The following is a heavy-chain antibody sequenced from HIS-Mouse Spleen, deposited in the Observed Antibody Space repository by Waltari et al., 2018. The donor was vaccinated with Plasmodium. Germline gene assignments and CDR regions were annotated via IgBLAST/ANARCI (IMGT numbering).Heavy chain of an antibody. CDR3: ARELSGSYYAFDI. Sequence: QVQLVQSGAEVKKPGASVTVSCKASGYTFTGSYMHWLRQAPGQGLEWMGWINPNSGGTNYAQKFQGRVTMTRDTSISTAYMELSRLRSDDTAVYYCARELSGSYYAFDIWGQGTMVTVSS. CDR2: INPNSGGT. CDR1: GYTFTGSY. J-gene: IGHJ3*02. D-gene: IGHD1-26*01. V-gene: IGHV1-2*02.